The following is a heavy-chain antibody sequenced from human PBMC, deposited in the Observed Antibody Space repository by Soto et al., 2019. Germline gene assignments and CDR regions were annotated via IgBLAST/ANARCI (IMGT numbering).Heavy chain of an antibody. Sequence: GASVKVSCKASGGTFSSYAISWVRQAPGQGLERMGGIIPIFGSANYAQKFQGRVTITADESTSTAYMELSSLRSEDTTVYYCARTPTTVTTRWFDPWGQGTLVTVSS. V-gene: IGHV1-69*13. D-gene: IGHD4-17*01. J-gene: IGHJ5*02. CDR2: IIPIFGSA. CDR1: GGTFSSYA. CDR3: ARTPTTVTTRWFDP.